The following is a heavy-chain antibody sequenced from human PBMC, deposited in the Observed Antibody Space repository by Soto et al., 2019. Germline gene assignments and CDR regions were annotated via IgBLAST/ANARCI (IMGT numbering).Heavy chain of an antibody. CDR1: GGSISSGGYY. Sequence: QVQLQESGPGLVKPSQTLSLTCTVSGGSISSGGYYWSWIRQHPGKGLEWIGYIYYSGSTYYNPSLKCGVTLAVDTSKNQFSLKLSSVTAADTAVYYCARGVVVVPAASYNWFDPWGQGTLVTVSS. D-gene: IGHD2-2*01. V-gene: IGHV4-31*03. CDR3: ARGVVVVPAASYNWFDP. CDR2: IYYSGST. J-gene: IGHJ5*02.